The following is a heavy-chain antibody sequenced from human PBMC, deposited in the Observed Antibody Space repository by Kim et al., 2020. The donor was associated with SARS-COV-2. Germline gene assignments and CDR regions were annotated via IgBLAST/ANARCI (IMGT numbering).Heavy chain of an antibody. Sequence: SETLSLTCTVSGGSISSSSYYWGWIRQPPGKGLEWIGSIYYSGSTYYNPSLKSRVTITVDTSKNQFSLKLSSVTAADTAVYYCARHCESSGWYLDYYYYGMDVWGQGTTVTVSS. CDR1: GGSISSSSYY. CDR2: IYYSGST. V-gene: IGHV4-39*01. J-gene: IGHJ6*02. CDR3: ARHCESSGWYLDYYYYGMDV. D-gene: IGHD6-19*01.